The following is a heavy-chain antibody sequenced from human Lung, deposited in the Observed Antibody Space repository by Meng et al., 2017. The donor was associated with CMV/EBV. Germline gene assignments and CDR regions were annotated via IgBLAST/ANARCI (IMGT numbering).Heavy chain of an antibody. Sequence: HAHLKQSGPGLVKASPTLSLTCTGSGGSIAGGDYYWSWIRQPPGKGLEWIGCVDYTGGTYDHPSLKSRLSMSVDTSNNQFFLNLTSVTAADTAFYFCARGSNTAMAYFDSWGLGTLVTVSS. CDR3: ARGSNTAMAYFDS. J-gene: IGHJ4*02. CDR2: VDYTGGT. CDR1: GGSIAGGDYY. D-gene: IGHD5-18*01. V-gene: IGHV4-30-4*01.